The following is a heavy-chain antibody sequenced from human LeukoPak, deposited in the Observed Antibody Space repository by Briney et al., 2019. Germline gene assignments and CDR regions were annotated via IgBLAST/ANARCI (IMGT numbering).Heavy chain of an antibody. CDR2: ITSGSGTI. V-gene: IGHV3-48*04. D-gene: IGHD2/OR15-2a*01. CDR3: AEEGRGSMIDY. CDR1: GFAFSSYG. Sequence: GGSLRLSCAASGFAFSSYGMNWVRQAPGKGLEWVSYITSGSGTIYYADSVKGRFTISRDNAKNSLYLQMNSLRAEDTAVYYCAEEGRGSMIDYWGQGTLVTVSS. J-gene: IGHJ4*02.